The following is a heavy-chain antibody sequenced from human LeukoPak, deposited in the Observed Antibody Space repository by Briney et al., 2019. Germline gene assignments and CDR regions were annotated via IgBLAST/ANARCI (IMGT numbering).Heavy chain of an antibody. D-gene: IGHD3-22*01. CDR2: ISSSSTYI. CDR3: TSRGINYYGSGGFTY. Sequence: GGSLRLSCTASGFTFSGYSMNWVRQAPGKGLEWVSSISSSSTYIYYADSVKGRFTISRDNAKNSLYLQMNSLRAEDTAVYYCTSRGINYYGSGGFTYWGQGTLVTVSS. CDR1: GFTFSGYS. V-gene: IGHV3-21*01. J-gene: IGHJ4*02.